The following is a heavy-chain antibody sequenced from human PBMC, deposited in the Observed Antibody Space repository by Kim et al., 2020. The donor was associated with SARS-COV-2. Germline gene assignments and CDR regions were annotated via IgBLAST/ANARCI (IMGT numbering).Heavy chain of an antibody. D-gene: IGHD7-27*01. J-gene: IGHJ4*02. CDR2: IHYSGRS. Sequence: SETLSLTCTVSGAPIIHYYWSWIRQSPGKGLEWIGYIHYSGRSNYSPSLDARVTMSMDTSKNQFSLKLTSMTAADTALYYCVRDVANWGFDYWGQGLQVTVSS. CDR1: GAPIIHYY. V-gene: IGHV4-59*01. CDR3: VRDVANWGFDY.